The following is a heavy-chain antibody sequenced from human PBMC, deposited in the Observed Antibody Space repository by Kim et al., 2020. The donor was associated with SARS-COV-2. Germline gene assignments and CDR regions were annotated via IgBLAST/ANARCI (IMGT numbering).Heavy chain of an antibody. D-gene: IGHD2-2*02. Sequence: GGSLRLSCAASGFTVSSNYMSWVRQAPGKELEWVSVIYSGGSTYYADSVKGRFTISRHNSKNTLYLQMNSLRAEDTAVYYCARENRGGGCSSTSCYMGYYYYYYMDVWGKGTTVTVSS. CDR3: ARENRGGGCSSTSCYMGYYYYYYMDV. CDR1: GFTVSSNY. J-gene: IGHJ6*03. V-gene: IGHV3-53*04. CDR2: IYSGGST.